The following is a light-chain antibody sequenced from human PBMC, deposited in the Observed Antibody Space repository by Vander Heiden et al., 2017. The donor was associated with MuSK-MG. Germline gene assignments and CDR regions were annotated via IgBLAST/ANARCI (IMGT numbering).Light chain of an antibody. V-gene: IGKV3-11*01. CDR3: QQRSNWHPLYT. J-gene: IGKJ2*01. Sequence: EIVLTQSPATLSLSPGERATLSCRASQSVSSYLAWYQQKPGQAPRLLIYDAYNRATGIQARFSGSGDGTDFTLTISSREPEDFAVYYCQQRSNWHPLYTFGQGTKLEIK. CDR1: QSVSSY. CDR2: DAY.